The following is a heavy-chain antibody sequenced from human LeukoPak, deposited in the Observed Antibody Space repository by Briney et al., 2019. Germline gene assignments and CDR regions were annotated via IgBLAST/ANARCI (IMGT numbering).Heavy chain of an antibody. J-gene: IGHJ4*02. V-gene: IGHV6-1*01. D-gene: IGHD1-7*01. CDR2: TYYRSTWYN. Sequence: SQTLSLTCAISGDSVSSNSVTWNWIRQSPSRGLEWLGRTYYRSTWYNDYAVSVRGRITVNPDTSKNQFSLHLNSVTPEDTAVYYCARDPDNWNYKGYFDYWGQGTLVTVSS. CDR1: GDSVSSNSVT. CDR3: ARDPDNWNYKGYFDY.